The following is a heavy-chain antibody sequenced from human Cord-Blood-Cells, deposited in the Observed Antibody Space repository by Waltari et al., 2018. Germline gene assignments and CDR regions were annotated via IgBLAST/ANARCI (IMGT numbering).Heavy chain of an antibody. CDR1: GGSISSGGYS. CDR2: IYYSGST. V-gene: IGHV4-31*03. CDR3: ARVGWNYGNFDY. Sequence: QVQLQESGPGLVKPSQTLYLTCTVSGGSISSGGYSWSWIRQHPGKGLEWIGYIYYSGSTYYNPALKSRVTISVDTSKNQFSLKLSSVTAADTAVYYCARVGWNYGNFDYWGQGTLVTVSS. D-gene: IGHD1-7*01. J-gene: IGHJ4*02.